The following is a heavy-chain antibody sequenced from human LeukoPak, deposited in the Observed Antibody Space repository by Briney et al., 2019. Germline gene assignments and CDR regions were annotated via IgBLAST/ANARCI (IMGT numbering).Heavy chain of an antibody. V-gene: IGHV3-21*04. CDR3: AKDILDYYGSGSSFDY. Sequence: GGSLRLSCAASGFTLNSYSMVWVRQAPGKGLEWVSSMSSSKSYIHYADSVKGRFTISGDNAKNSLYLQMNSLRAEDTALYYCAKDILDYYGSGSSFDYWGQGTLVTVSS. J-gene: IGHJ4*02. D-gene: IGHD3-10*01. CDR2: MSSSKSYI. CDR1: GFTLNSYS.